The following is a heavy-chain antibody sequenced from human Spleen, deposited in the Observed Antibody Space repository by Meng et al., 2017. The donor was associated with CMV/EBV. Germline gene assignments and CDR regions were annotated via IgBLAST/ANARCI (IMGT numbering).Heavy chain of an antibody. CDR1: GFTFSSYS. V-gene: IGHV3-21*01. J-gene: IGHJ4*02. CDR3: ANSGSYYRFDY. Sequence: ETLSLTCAASGFTFSSYSMNWVRQAPGKGLEWVSSISSSSSYIYYADSVKGRFTISRDNAKNSLYLQMNSLRAEDTAVYYCANSGSYYRFDYWGQGTLVTVSS. CDR2: ISSSSSYI. D-gene: IGHD1-26*01.